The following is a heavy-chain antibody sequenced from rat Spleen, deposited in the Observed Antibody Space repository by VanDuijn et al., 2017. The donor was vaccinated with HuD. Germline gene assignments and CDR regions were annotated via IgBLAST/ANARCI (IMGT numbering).Heavy chain of an antibody. V-gene: IGHV5-31*01. Sequence: EVQLVESGGGLVQPGRSLKFSCAASGFTFNYYWMTWIRQAPGRGLEWVASITNTGSSTYYPDSVKGRFTISRDTARNTLYLQMNSLRSEDTATYYCARQGYLRDWYFDFWGPGTMVTVSS. CDR3: ARQGYLRDWYFDF. CDR1: GFTFNYYW. J-gene: IGHJ1*01. D-gene: IGHD2-7*01. CDR2: ITNTGSST.